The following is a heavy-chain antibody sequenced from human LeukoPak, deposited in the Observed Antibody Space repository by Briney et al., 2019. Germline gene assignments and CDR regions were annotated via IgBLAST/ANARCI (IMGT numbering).Heavy chain of an antibody. CDR2: INPSGGST. J-gene: IGHJ4*02. Sequence: GASVKVSCKASGYTFTSYYMHWVRQAPGQGLEWIGIINPSGGSTSYAQKFQGRVTMTRDTSTSTVYMELSSLRSEDTAVYYCARDMSGSSRYDALYYFDYWGQGTLVTVSS. D-gene: IGHD6-13*01. V-gene: IGHV1-46*01. CDR3: ARDMSGSSRYDALYYFDY. CDR1: GYTFTSYY.